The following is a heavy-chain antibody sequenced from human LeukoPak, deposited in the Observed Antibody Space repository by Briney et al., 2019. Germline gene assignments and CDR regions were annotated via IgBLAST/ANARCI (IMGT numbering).Heavy chain of an antibody. CDR2: ILGSGDDT. D-gene: IGHD2-15*01. V-gene: IGHV3-23*01. Sequence: GGSLRLSCAASGFIFTNYAMYWVRQAPGKGLEWVSVILGSGDDTFYADSVRGRFTVSRDNSKNALYLQMNSLRAEDTAVYYCARCSGGSCYAYNWFDPWGQGTLVTVSS. CDR3: ARCSGGSCYAYNWFDP. J-gene: IGHJ5*02. CDR1: GFIFTNYA.